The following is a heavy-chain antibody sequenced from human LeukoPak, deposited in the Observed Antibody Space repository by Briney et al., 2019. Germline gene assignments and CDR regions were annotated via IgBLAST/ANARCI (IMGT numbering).Heavy chain of an antibody. Sequence: PSETLSLTCTVPGYSISSAYCWGWIRQPPGKGLEWIGSVCHSGSTYYNPSLKSRVTISVDMSKNQFSLKLSSVTAADTAVYYCARVTVGATRGFDYWGQGTLVTVSS. D-gene: IGHD1-26*01. CDR2: VCHSGST. CDR1: GYSISSAYC. V-gene: IGHV4-38-2*02. J-gene: IGHJ4*02. CDR3: ARVTVGATRGFDY.